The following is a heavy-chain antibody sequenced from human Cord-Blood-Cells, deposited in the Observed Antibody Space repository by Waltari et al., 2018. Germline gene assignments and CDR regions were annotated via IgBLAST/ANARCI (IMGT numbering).Heavy chain of an antibody. CDR1: GYTFPGHS. V-gene: IGHV1-2*02. D-gene: IGHD3-3*01. CDR3: ASSLSGYDAFDI. Sequence: VQLGQPGAEVKKPGASVKVSCNAYGYTFPGHSMHWLPQAPGQGLEWMGWINPNSGGTNYAQKFQGRVTMTRDTSISTAYMELSRLRSDDTAVYYCASSLSGYDAFDIWGQGTMVTVSS. J-gene: IGHJ3*02. CDR2: INPNSGGT.